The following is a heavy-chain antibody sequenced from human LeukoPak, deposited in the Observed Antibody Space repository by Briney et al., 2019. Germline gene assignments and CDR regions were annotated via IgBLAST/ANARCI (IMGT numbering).Heavy chain of an antibody. V-gene: IGHV1-2*02. J-gene: IGHJ5*02. CDR3: GLVTWGSGWFDP. Sequence: ASVKVSCKASGYTFRVYHMHWVRQAPGQGLEWMGWINPNSGGTNYAQNLQGRVTMTRDTSISTAYMELSSLRSDDTAVYYCGLVTWGSGWFDPWGQRTLVTVSS. CDR1: GYTFRVYH. D-gene: IGHD2-21*02. CDR2: INPNSGGT.